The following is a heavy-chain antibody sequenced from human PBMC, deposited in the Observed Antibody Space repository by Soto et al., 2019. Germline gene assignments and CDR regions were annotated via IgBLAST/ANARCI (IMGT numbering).Heavy chain of an antibody. V-gene: IGHV5-51*01. Sequence: PGESLKISCKGSGYSFTSYWIGWVRQMPGKGLEWLGIIYPGDSDTRYSPSFQGQVTISADKPISTAYLQWSSLKASDTAMYYCARPRSTMVRGEWYAVDSWGQGTMVTVSS. J-gene: IGHJ3*02. CDR1: GYSFTSYW. CDR3: ARPRSTMVRGEWYAVDS. CDR2: IYPGDSDT. D-gene: IGHD3-10*01.